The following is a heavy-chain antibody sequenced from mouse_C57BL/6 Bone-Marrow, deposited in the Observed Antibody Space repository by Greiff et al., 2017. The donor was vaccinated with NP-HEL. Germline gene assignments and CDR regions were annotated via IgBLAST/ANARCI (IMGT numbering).Heavy chain of an antibody. J-gene: IGHJ3*01. CDR2: ISDGGSYT. D-gene: IGHD1-1*01. CDR3: ARELTTVVAPFAY. Sequence: EVMLVESGGGLVKPGGSLKLSCAASGFTFSSYAMSWVRQTPEKRLEWVATISDGGSYTYYPDNVKGRFTISRDNAKNNLYLQMSHLKSEDTAMYYCARELTTVVAPFAYWGQGTLVTVSA. CDR1: GFTFSSYA. V-gene: IGHV5-4*01.